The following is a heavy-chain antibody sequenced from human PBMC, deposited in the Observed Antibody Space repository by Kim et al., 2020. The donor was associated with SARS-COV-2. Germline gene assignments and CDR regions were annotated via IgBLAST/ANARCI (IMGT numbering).Heavy chain of an antibody. CDR2: INHSGST. D-gene: IGHD2-21*02. Sequence: SETLSLTCAVYGGSFSGYYWSWIRQPPGKGLEWIGEINHSGSTNYNPSLKSRVTISVDTSKNQFSLKLSSVTAADTAVYYCARGRGYCGGDCYPEDGSYFDYWGQGTLVTVSS. V-gene: IGHV4-34*01. CDR1: GGSFSGYY. CDR3: ARGRGYCGGDCYPEDGSYFDY. J-gene: IGHJ4*02.